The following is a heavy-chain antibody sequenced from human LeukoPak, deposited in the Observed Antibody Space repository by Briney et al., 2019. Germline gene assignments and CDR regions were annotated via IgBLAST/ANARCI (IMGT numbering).Heavy chain of an antibody. J-gene: IGHJ6*03. CDR3: TTASLRSGLRYFDWLFTNYYYYYMDV. V-gene: IGHV3-15*01. CDR2: IKSKTDGGTT. D-gene: IGHD3-9*01. Sequence: GGSLRLSCAASGFTFSNAWMSWVRQAPGKGLEWVGRIKSKTDGGTTDYAAPVKGRFTISRDDSKNTLYLQMNSLKTEDTAVYYCTTASLRSGLRYFDWLFTNYYYYYMDVWGKGTMVTVSS. CDR1: GFTFSNAW.